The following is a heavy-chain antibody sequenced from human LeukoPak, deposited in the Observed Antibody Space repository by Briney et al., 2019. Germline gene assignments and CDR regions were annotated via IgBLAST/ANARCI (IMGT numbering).Heavy chain of an antibody. CDR2: IKEDGSEK. Sequence: GGSLRLSCAASGFPFSRYWMNWVRQAPGKGLEWVAGIKEDGSEKSYVDSVKSRFTISRDNSKNSLYLQMNSLRAEDTAVYYCVSCGTTTCIIRFDHWGQGTLVTVSS. CDR1: GFPFSRYW. J-gene: IGHJ4*02. CDR3: VSCGTTTCIIRFDH. D-gene: IGHD2-2*01. V-gene: IGHV3-7*01.